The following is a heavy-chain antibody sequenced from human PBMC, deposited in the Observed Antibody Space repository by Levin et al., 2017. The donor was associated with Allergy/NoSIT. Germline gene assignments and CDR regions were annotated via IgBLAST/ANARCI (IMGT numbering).Heavy chain of an antibody. CDR2: IYYSGST. V-gene: IGHV4-31*03. J-gene: IGHJ5*02. Sequence: SQTLTLTCTVSGGSISSGGYYWSWIRQHPGKGLEWIGYIYYSGSTYYNPSLKSRVTISVDTSKNQFSLKLSSVTAADTAVYYCARMGGSSSLWWFDPWGQGTLVTVSS. D-gene: IGHD6-6*01. CDR1: GGSISSGGYY. CDR3: ARMGGSSSLWWFDP.